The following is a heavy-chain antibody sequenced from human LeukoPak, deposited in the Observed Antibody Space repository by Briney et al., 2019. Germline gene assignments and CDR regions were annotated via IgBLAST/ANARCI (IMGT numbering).Heavy chain of an antibody. D-gene: IGHD1-1*01. Sequence: SETLSLTCAVYGGSFSGYYWSWIRQPPGKGLEWIGEIYHSGSTNYNPSLKSRVTISVDKSKNQFSLKLSSVTAADTAVYYCAREGTTGTQGMDVWGQGTTVTVSS. CDR1: GGSFSGYY. J-gene: IGHJ6*02. CDR2: IYHSGST. V-gene: IGHV4-34*01. CDR3: AREGTTGTQGMDV.